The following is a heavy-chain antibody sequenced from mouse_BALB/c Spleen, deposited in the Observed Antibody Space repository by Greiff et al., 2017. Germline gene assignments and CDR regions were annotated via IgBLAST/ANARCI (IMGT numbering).Heavy chain of an antibody. CDR3: ARGGIYYGNYDAMDY. J-gene: IGHJ4*01. CDR2: ISSGSSTI. D-gene: IGHD2-1*01. CDR1: GFTFSSFG. Sequence: EVKVVESGGGLVQPGGSRKLSCAASGFTFSSFGMHWVRQAPEKGLEWVAYISSGSSTIYYADTVKGRFTISRDNPKNTLFLQMTSLRSEDTAMYYCARGGIYYGNYDAMDYWGQGTSVTVSS. V-gene: IGHV5-17*02.